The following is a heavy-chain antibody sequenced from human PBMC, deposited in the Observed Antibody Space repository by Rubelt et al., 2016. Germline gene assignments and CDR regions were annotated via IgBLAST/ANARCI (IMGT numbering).Heavy chain of an antibody. Sequence: GSLRLSCAASGFTFSSYAMHWVRQAPGQGLEWVTCTSYDGINKYYADSVKGRFTISRDNFKNTLYLQMNSLRDEDTDVYYCARVRGYTYGYLDYWGQGTLVTVSS. D-gene: IGHD5-18*01. CDR1: GFTFSSYA. CDR2: TSYDGINK. J-gene: IGHJ4*02. V-gene: IGHV3-30*04. CDR3: ARVRGYTYGYLDY.